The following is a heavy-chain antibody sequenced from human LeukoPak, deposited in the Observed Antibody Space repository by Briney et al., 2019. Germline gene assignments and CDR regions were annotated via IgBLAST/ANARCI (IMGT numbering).Heavy chain of an antibody. J-gene: IGHJ4*02. CDR3: ARGGDILTGYSFDY. V-gene: IGHV3-7*01. D-gene: IGHD3-9*01. CDR2: IKQDGSEK. CDR1: GFTFSSYW. Sequence: GGSLRLSCAASGFTFSSYWMSWVRQAPGKGLEWVANIKQDGSEKYYVDSVKGRFTISRDNAKNSLYLQMNSLRAEDTAVYYCARGGDILTGYSFDYWGQGTLVTVSS.